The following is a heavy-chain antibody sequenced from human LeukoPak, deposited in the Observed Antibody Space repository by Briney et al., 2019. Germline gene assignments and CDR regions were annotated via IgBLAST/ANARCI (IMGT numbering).Heavy chain of an antibody. CDR2: IRYDGSNK. Sequence: GGSLRLSCAASGFTFSSYGMHWVRQAPGKGLEWVAFIRYDGSNKYYADSVKGRFTISRDNAKNTLYLQMNSLRAEDTAVYYCARDRGSTFDYWGQGTLVTVSS. D-gene: IGHD3-10*01. CDR3: ARDRGSTFDY. CDR1: GFTFSSYG. V-gene: IGHV3-30*02. J-gene: IGHJ4*02.